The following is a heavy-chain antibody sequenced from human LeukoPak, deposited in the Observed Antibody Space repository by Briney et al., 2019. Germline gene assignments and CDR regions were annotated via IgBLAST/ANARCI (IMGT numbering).Heavy chain of an antibody. D-gene: IGHD5-12*01. CDR2: ISGSGGTT. CDR3: AKDRSGYDYYGQYYFDC. J-gene: IGHJ4*02. V-gene: IGHV3-23*01. Sequence: GGSLRLSCAASGFTFSSYSMNWVRQAPGKGLEYVSCISGSGGTTYYADSVKGRFTISRDSSKNTLYLQMNSLRAEDSALYYCAKDRSGYDYYGQYYFDCWGQGALVSVSS. CDR1: GFTFSSYS.